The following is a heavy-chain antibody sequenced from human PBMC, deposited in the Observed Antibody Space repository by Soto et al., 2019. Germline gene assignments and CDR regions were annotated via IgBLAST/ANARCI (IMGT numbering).Heavy chain of an antibody. V-gene: IGHV4-59*08. Sequence: QVQLQESGPGLVKPSETLSLTCTVSGGSISSYYWSWIRQPPGKGMEWIGYIYYSGSTNYNPSLRSRVTISAETYKNQFSLKLSSVTAADTAVYYCARINRYFDLRGRGTLVTVSS. CDR1: GGSISSYY. J-gene: IGHJ2*01. CDR2: IYYSGST. CDR3: ARINRYFDL.